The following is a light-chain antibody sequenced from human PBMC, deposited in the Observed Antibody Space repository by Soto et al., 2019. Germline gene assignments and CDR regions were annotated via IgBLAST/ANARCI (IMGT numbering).Light chain of an antibody. CDR2: SDN. CDR1: TSNIGINT. CDR3: AAWNDSLNGPV. J-gene: IGLJ3*02. Sequence: QSVLTQPPSASGTPGQRVTISCSGSTSNIGINTVNWYQQLPGTAPKLLIYSDNHRPSGVPDRFSGSKSGTSGSLAISGLQSEDEDDYYCAAWNDSLNGPVFGGRTKLTVL. V-gene: IGLV1-44*01.